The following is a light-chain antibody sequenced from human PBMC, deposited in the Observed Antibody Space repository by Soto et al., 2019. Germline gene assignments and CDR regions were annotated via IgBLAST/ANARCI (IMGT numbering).Light chain of an antibody. CDR3: QQYNSYWWT. CDR2: KAS. J-gene: IGKJ1*01. CDR1: QSISSW. V-gene: IGKV1-5*03. Sequence: DIPMTQSPSTLSASVGDRVTITCRASQSISSWLAWYQQKPGKAPKLLIYKASSLESGVPSRFSGSGSGTEFTLTISSLQPDDFATYYCQQYNSYWWTFVQGTKVEIK.